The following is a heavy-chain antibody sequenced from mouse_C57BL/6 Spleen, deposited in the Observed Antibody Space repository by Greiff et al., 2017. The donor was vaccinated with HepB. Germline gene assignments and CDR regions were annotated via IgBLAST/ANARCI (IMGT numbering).Heavy chain of an antibody. J-gene: IGHJ3*01. CDR3: ARRGYGSSWFAY. D-gene: IGHD1-1*01. V-gene: IGHV1-52*01. CDR2: IDPSDSET. Sequence: QVQLKQPGAELVRPGSSVKLSCKASGYTFTSYWMHWVKQRPIQGLEWIGNIDPSDSETHYNQKFKDKATLTVDKSSSTAYMQLSSLTSEDSAVYYCARRGYGSSWFAYWGQGTLVTVSA. CDR1: GYTFTSYW.